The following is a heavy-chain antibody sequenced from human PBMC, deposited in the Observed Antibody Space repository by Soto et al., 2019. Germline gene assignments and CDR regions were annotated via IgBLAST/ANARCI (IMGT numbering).Heavy chain of an antibody. Sequence: EVQLLESGGGLVQPGGSLRLSCAASGFTFSSYAMSWVRQAPGKGLEWVSAISGSGGSTYYADSVKGRFTISRDNSKNTLYLQMNSLRAEDTAVYYCAKGDRILGYCSSTSCHGGGAFDIWGQGTMVTVSS. V-gene: IGHV3-23*01. CDR3: AKGDRILGYCSSTSCHGGGAFDI. J-gene: IGHJ3*02. CDR1: GFTFSSYA. D-gene: IGHD2-2*01. CDR2: ISGSGGST.